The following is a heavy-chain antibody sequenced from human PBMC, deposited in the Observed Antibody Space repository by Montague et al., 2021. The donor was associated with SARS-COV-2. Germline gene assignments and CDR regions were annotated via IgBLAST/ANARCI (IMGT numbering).Heavy chain of an antibody. V-gene: IGHV4-61*02. CDR1: GGSISSGSYY. CDR2: IYTSGST. CDR3: ARESLHLTGYYNDYFDY. J-gene: IGHJ4*02. Sequence: TLSLTCTVSGGSISSGSYYWNWIRQPAGKGLEWIGRIYTSGSTNYSPSLNSRVTISVDTSKNQFSLKLSSVTAADTAVYYCARESLHLTGYYNDYFDYWGQGTLVTVSS. D-gene: IGHD3-9*01.